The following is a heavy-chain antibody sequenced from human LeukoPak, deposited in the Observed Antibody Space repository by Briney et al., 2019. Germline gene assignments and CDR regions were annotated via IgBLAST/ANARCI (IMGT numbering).Heavy chain of an antibody. CDR1: GGSFSGYY. Sequence: SETLSLTCAVYGGSFSGYYWSWIHQPPGKGLEWIGEINHSGSTNYNPSLKSRVTISVDTSKNQFSLKLSSVTAADTAVYYCARTIVVVVAAVLRSWFDPWGQGTLVTVSS. J-gene: IGHJ5*02. D-gene: IGHD2-15*01. CDR3: ARTIVVVVAAVLRSWFDP. CDR2: INHSGST. V-gene: IGHV4-34*01.